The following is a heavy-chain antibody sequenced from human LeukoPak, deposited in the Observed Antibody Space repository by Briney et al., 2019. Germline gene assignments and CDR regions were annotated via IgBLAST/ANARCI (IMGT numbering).Heavy chain of an antibody. Sequence: RGSLRLSCAAPGFTFSRYWMTWVRQPPGKGLEWVANIKQVGSEKYYVDLVQGRFTVSRDNAKNSLYLQMNRLRAEDTAVYFCTWDVLLHPGDDYWGQGTLVTVSS. V-gene: IGHV3-7*04. CDR1: GFTFSRYW. CDR2: IKQVGSEK. J-gene: IGHJ4*02. D-gene: IGHD3-3*01. CDR3: TWDVLLHPGDDY.